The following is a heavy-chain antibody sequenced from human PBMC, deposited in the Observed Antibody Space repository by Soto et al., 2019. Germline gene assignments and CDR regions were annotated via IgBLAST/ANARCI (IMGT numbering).Heavy chain of an antibody. CDR2: ISYDGSNK. Sequence: QVQLVESGGGVVQPGRSLRLSCAASGFTFSSYGMHWVRQAPGKGLEWVAVISYDGSNKYYADSVKGRFTISRDNSKNTVYLQMNSLRAENTAVYYCAKVRGMTTVTTGPDYWGQGTLVTVSS. J-gene: IGHJ4*02. D-gene: IGHD4-4*01. CDR3: AKVRGMTTVTTGPDY. CDR1: GFTFSSYG. V-gene: IGHV3-30*18.